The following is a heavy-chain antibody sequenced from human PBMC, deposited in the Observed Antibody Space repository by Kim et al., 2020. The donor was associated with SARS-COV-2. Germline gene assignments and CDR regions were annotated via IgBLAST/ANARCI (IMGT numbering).Heavy chain of an antibody. D-gene: IGHD6-6*01. Sequence: KSRVTISVDTSKNQFSLKLSSVTAAETAVYYCARGFRYTLIAAHPNWFDPWGQGTLVTVSS. J-gene: IGHJ5*02. CDR3: ARGFRYTLIAAHPNWFDP. V-gene: IGHV4-34*01.